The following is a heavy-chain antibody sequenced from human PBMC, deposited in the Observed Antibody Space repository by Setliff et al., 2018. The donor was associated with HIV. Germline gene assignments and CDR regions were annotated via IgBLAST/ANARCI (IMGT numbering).Heavy chain of an antibody. CDR1: GYTFTSYY. J-gene: IGHJ1*01. Sequence: ASVKVSCKASGYTFTSYYMHWVRQAPGQGLEWMGIINPEGGGTTNAQKFQGRVTMTRDTSTSTVYMELSSLRSEDTAVYYCARDPAPSPSASYFQHWGQGTPVTVSS. CDR3: ARDPAPSPSASYFQH. CDR2: INPEGGGT. V-gene: IGHV1-46*01.